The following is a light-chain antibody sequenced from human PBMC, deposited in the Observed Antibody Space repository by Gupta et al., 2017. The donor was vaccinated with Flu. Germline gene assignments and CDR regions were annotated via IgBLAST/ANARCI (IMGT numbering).Light chain of an antibody. Sequence: DIVMTQSPDFLAVSLGERATINCKSSQNVLYSSNNENFLAWYQQKPGQSPKLLIYRASTRESGVPDRFSGRGSGTDFTLTIISRQAEDVAVYYCQQDDSTPPTFGQGTKVEIK. CDR2: RAS. V-gene: IGKV4-1*01. J-gene: IGKJ1*01. CDR1: QNVLYSSNNENF. CDR3: QQDDSTPPT.